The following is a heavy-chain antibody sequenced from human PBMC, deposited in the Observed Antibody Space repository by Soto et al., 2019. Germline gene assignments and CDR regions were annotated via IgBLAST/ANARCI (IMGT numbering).Heavy chain of an antibody. CDR3: ARFTRGSSGDY. Sequence: PXGSLRLSCSASRFTFSRYAMGWVRQAPGKGLEWVSAISGSGTSTYYADSVKGRFSISRDNSRNTLHLQMNSLGAGDTAMYYCARFTRGSSGDYWGQGTLVTVSS. J-gene: IGHJ4*02. CDR1: RFTFSRYA. D-gene: IGHD6-25*01. V-gene: IGHV3-23*01. CDR2: ISGSGTST.